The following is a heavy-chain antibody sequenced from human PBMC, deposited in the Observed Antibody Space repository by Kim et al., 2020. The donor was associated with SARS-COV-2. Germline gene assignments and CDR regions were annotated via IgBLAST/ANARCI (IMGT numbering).Heavy chain of an antibody. CDR2: IIPIFGTA. J-gene: IGHJ3*02. V-gene: IGHV1-69*13. D-gene: IGHD3-16*02. CDR1: GGTFSSYA. CDR3: SSPEALTDAFDI. Sequence: SVKVSCKASGGTFSSYAISWVRQAPGQGLEWMGGIIPIFGTANYAQKFQGRVPITADESTSTAYMELSRLRSEDTAVDYCSSPEALTDAFDIWGPGTMV.